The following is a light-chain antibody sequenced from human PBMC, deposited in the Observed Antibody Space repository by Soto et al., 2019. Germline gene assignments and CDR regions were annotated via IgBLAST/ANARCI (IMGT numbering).Light chain of an antibody. V-gene: IGKV3-20*01. CDR3: QQYGSSYT. CDR2: GAS. J-gene: IGKJ2*01. Sequence: EIVLTQSPGTLSLSPGERATLSCRASQTVSSNYLAWYQQKPGQAPWLLIYGASIRATDIPDRFSGSGSETDFTLTISRLEPEDFAVYYCQQYGSSYTFGQGTKLEIK. CDR1: QTVSSNY.